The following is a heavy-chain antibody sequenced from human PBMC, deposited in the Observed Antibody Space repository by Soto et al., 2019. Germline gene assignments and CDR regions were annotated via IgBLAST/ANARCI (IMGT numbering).Heavy chain of an antibody. CDR1: GGSVSSYY. Sequence: LSLTCTVSGGSVSSYYWSWIRQPPGKGLEWIGYIYYSGSTNYNPSLKSRVTISVDTSKNQFSLKLSSVTAADTAVYYCARGSMVRGLIDYWGQGTLVTVSS. D-gene: IGHD3-10*01. J-gene: IGHJ4*02. V-gene: IGHV4-59*02. CDR2: IYYSGST. CDR3: ARGSMVRGLIDY.